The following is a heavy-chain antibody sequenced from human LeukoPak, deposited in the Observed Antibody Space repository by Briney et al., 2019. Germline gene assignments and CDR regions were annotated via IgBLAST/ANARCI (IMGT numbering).Heavy chain of an antibody. CDR2: MNPNSGNT. V-gene: IGHV1-8*01. CDR3: ARAAGDLDY. Sequence: ASVEVSCKASGYTFTSYDINWVRQATGQGLEWVGWMNPNSGNTGSAQKFQGRVSMTRDTSIRTAYMELSSLRSEDTAIYYCARAAGDLDYWGQGTLVTVSS. CDR1: GYTFTSYD. J-gene: IGHJ4*02.